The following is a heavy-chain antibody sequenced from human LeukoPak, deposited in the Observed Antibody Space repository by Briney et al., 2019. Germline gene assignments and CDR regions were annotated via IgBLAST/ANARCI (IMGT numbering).Heavy chain of an antibody. CDR2: MNPNSGNT. CDR3: ARERISARGWFDP. J-gene: IGHJ5*02. D-gene: IGHD6-6*01. Sequence: ASVKVSCKASGYTFTSYDINWVRQATGQGREGMGWMNPNSGNTGYAQKFQGRVTMTRNTSISTAYMDLSSLRYEDTAVYYCARERISARGWFDPWGQGTLVTVSS. V-gene: IGHV1-8*01. CDR1: GYTFTSYD.